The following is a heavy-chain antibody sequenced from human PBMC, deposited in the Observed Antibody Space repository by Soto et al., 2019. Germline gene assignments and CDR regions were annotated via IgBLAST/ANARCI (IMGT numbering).Heavy chain of an antibody. CDR1: GFTFSSYG. CDR3: ARDSSMDV. D-gene: IGHD4-4*01. CDR2: ISYDGSNK. Sequence: QVQLVEAGGGVVQPGRSLRLSCAASGFTFSSYGMHWVRQAPGKGLEWVAVISYDGSNKYYADSVKVRFTIPRDNSKNTLYLQMNSLRAEDTAFYYCARDSSMDVWGQETTVTVSS. V-gene: IGHV3-30*03. J-gene: IGHJ6*02.